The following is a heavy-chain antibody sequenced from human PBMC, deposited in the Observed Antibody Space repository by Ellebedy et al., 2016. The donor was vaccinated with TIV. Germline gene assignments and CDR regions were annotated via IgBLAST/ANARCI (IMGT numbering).Heavy chain of an antibody. CDR1: GFTFSSHS. Sequence: GESLKISCAASGFTFSSHSMNWVRQAPGKGLEWVSYISSSWSTIYYADSVKGRFTISRDNAKNSVYLQMDSVRGEDTAVYYCARGWWDYGAWGQGTQVTVSS. CDR2: ISSSWSTI. J-gene: IGHJ5*02. D-gene: IGHD4/OR15-4a*01. CDR3: ARGWWDYGA. V-gene: IGHV3-48*01.